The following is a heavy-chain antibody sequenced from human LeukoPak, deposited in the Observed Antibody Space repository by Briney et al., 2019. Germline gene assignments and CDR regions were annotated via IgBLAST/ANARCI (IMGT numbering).Heavy chain of an antibody. CDR2: IWYDGSNK. CDR3: TSFEY. J-gene: IGHJ4*02. Sequence: GSLRLSCVASGFTFISRGMHWVRQAPGKGLEWVAVIWYDGSNKYYADSVKGRFTISRDNSKNTLYLEMSSLRAEDTAVYYCTSFEYWGQGTLVTVSS. V-gene: IGHV3-33*01. CDR1: GFTFISRG.